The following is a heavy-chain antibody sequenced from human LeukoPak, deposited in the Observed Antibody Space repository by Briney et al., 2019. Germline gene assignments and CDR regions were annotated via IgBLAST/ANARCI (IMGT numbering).Heavy chain of an antibody. CDR1: GFTFSSYA. Sequence: GGSLRLSCAASGFTFSSYAMNWVRQAPGKGLEWVSGISNGGSTYYADSVKGRFTTSRDYLQNTLYLQMNSLRAEDTAVYYCAKETSSSFDYWGQGTLVTVSS. J-gene: IGHJ4*02. D-gene: IGHD6-6*01. CDR3: AKETSSSFDY. CDR2: ISNGGST. V-gene: IGHV3-23*01.